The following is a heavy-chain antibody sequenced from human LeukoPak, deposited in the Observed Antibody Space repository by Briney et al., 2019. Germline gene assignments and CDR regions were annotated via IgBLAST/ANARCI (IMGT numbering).Heavy chain of an antibody. V-gene: IGHV3-33*08. Sequence: GGSLRLSCAASGLTFSNYDMHWVRQAPGKGLEWVAVIWYDGSNKYYADSVKGRFTISRDNSKNTLYMQMNSLRAEDTAVYYCARDDYGGKLDIWGQGTVVTVPS. CDR2: IWYDGSNK. CDR1: GLTFSNYD. CDR3: ARDDYGGKLDI. D-gene: IGHD4-23*01. J-gene: IGHJ3*02.